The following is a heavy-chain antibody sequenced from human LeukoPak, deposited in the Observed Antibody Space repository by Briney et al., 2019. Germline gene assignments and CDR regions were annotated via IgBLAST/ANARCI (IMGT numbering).Heavy chain of an antibody. CDR3: VRQDGEADYIDDYMNPSTQGAFDH. D-gene: IGHD5-12*01. J-gene: IGHJ4*02. Sequence: SETLSLTCTVSGDSVTSNDYYWGWIRQPPGKGLEWIGIVFYNGNTYYNPSLRSRVTISVVTSNNHFSLRLNSVTAADTAVYYSVRQDGEADYIDDYMNPSTQGAFDHWGQGTLVTVSS. CDR2: VFYNGNT. CDR1: GDSVTSNDYY. V-gene: IGHV4-39*01.